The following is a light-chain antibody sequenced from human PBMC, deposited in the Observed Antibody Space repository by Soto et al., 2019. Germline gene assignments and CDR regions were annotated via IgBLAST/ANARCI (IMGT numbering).Light chain of an antibody. Sequence: TQSPVALSVPPGESATLSCRASQSVSSSYLAWYQQKPGQAPRLLIYGASSRATGIPDRFSGSGSGTDFTLTISRLEPEDFAVYYCQQYGSSPLTFGGGTKVDIK. CDR2: GAS. CDR1: QSVSSSY. CDR3: QQYGSSPLT. J-gene: IGKJ4*01. V-gene: IGKV3-20*01.